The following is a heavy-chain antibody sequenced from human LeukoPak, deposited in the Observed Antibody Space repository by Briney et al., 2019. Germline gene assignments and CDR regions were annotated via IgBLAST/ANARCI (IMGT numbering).Heavy chain of an antibody. D-gene: IGHD1-26*01. Sequence: GGSLRLSCEASGFSSIDNGMHWVRQGPGQGLEWVAFIRDDGSSQYYADSVRGRFTISRDMSRNMQYLQMNSLRLEDTAVYYCARVNSKWETLNYWGQGTLATISS. J-gene: IGHJ4*02. CDR1: GFSSIDNG. V-gene: IGHV3-30*02. CDR2: IRDDGSSQ. CDR3: ARVNSKWETLNY.